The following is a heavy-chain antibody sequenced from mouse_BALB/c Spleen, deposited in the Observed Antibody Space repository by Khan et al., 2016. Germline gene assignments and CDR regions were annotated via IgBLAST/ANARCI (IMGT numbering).Heavy chain of an antibody. CDR2: IWRGGST. V-gene: IGHV2-5*01. CDR1: AFSLTSYG. J-gene: IGHJ4*01. CDR3: AKNYRYDLYAMDY. Sequence: QVQLKQSGPGLVQPSQSLSITCTVSAFSLTSYGVHWVRQSPGKGLEWLGVIWRGGSTDYNAAFMSRLTITKDNSKSQVFFKMNSLQADDTAIYYCAKNYRYDLYAMDYWGQGTSVTVSS. D-gene: IGHD2-14*01.